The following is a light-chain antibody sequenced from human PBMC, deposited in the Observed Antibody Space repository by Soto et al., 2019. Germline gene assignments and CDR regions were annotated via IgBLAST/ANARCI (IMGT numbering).Light chain of an antibody. CDR3: QHYTTSSLT. V-gene: IGKV3-20*01. CDR1: QSVSIAY. J-gene: IGKJ5*01. Sequence: EIVLTQSPGTLSLSPGERATLSFRASQSVSIAYLAWYQQRPGQAPRLLIYGGSSRATGVADTFSGGGSGTDFTLTISRLEPEDFAVYYCQHYTTSSLTFGQGTRLEIK. CDR2: GGS.